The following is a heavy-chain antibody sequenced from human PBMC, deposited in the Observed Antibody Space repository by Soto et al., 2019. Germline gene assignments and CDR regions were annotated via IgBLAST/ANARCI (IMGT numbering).Heavy chain of an antibody. CDR1: GGSFSGYY. CDR2: INHSGST. CDR3: ARVFNYYYYYMDV. V-gene: IGHV4-34*01. Sequence: SSETLSLTCAVYGGSFSGYYWSWIRQPPGKGLEWIGEINHSGSTNYNPSLKSRVTISVDTSKNQFSLKLSSVTAADTAVYYCARVFNYYYYYMDVWGKGTTVTVSS. J-gene: IGHJ6*03.